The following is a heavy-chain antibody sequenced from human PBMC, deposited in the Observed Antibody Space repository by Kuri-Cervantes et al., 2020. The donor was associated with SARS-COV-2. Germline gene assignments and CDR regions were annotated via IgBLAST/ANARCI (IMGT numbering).Heavy chain of an antibody. V-gene: IGHV6-1*01. CDR1: GDSVSSNSAT. Sequence: SETLSLTCAISGDSVSSNSATWNWIRQSPSRGLEWLGRTYYRSKWYNDYAVSVKSRITINPDTSKNQFSLQLNSVTPEDTAVYYCAGKRGTDIVVVVNSHFDYWGQGTLVTVSS. D-gene: IGHD2-15*01. J-gene: IGHJ4*02. CDR3: AGKRGTDIVVVVNSHFDY. CDR2: TYYRSKWYN.